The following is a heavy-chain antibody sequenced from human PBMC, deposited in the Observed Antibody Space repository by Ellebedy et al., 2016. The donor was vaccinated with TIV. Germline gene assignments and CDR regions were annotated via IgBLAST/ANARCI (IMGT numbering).Heavy chain of an antibody. CDR1: GDSFSRNSVA. J-gene: IGHJ4*02. V-gene: IGHV6-1*01. CDR2: TYYRSKWYN. Sequence: SQTLSLTCAISGDSFSRNSVAWNWIRQSPSRGLEWLGRTYYRSKWYNDYAVSVKSRITIKPDTSKNQFSLQLNSVTPEDTAVYYCARLRAGDFDYWGQGTLVTVSS. CDR3: ARLRAGDFDY.